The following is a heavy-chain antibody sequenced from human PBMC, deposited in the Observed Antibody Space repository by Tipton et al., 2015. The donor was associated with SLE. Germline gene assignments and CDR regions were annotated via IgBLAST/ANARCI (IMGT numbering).Heavy chain of an antibody. CDR3: AKGSPGYSSSWWGFDY. Sequence: SLRLSCTASGFTFSAFWMHWVRQPPGKGLVWVSRLNEGGTTTNYAESVKGRFTISRDNAKSTLYLQMNSLRVEDTAVYYCAKGSPGYSSSWWGFDYWGQETLVTVSS. J-gene: IGHJ4*02. CDR2: LNEGGTTT. CDR1: GFTFSAFW. V-gene: IGHV3-74*01. D-gene: IGHD6-13*01.